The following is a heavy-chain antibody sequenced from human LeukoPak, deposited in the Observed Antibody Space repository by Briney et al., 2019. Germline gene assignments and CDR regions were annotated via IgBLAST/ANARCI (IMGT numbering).Heavy chain of an antibody. CDR3: ARGGYYGSGNDFRFDP. D-gene: IGHD3-10*01. V-gene: IGHV4-59*01. CDR1: GGSISSYY. J-gene: IGHJ5*02. Sequence: SETLSLTCTVSGGSISSYYWSWIRQPPGKGLECIGYIHYTGSTNYNPSLKSRVTISVDTSKNQFSLKLNSVTAADTAVYYCARGGYYGSGNDFRFDPWGQGTLVTVS. CDR2: IHYTGST.